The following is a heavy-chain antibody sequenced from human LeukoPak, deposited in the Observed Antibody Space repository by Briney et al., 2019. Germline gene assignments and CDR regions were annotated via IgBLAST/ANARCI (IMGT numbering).Heavy chain of an antibody. D-gene: IGHD3-22*01. V-gene: IGHV3-30*18. Sequence: SGGSLRLSCAASGFTFSSYGMHWVRQAPGKGLEWVAVISYDGSNKYYADSVKGRFTISRDNSKNTLYLQMNSLRAEDTAVYYCAKDQISGYYYEVLVTPDYWGQGTLVTVSS. CDR3: AKDQISGYYYEVLVTPDY. J-gene: IGHJ4*02. CDR2: ISYDGSNK. CDR1: GFTFSSYG.